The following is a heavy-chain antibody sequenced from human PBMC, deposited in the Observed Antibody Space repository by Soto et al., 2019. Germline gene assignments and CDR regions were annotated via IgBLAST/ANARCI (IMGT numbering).Heavy chain of an antibody. V-gene: IGHV4-59*01. CDR2: VDDSGTT. D-gene: IGHD2-21*01. CDR3: ARDVSCGGGGCSAIDWFDP. CDR1: AGSMRNYY. Sequence: QVQLQQSGPGLVKPSETLSLTCSVSAGSMRNYYWSWIRQPPGTGLEWIGNVDDSGTTKYNPSLRSRVTISVDTSTNQFSLKLSSVIAADTAVYYCARDVSCGGGGCSAIDWFDPWGQGALVTVSS. J-gene: IGHJ5*02.